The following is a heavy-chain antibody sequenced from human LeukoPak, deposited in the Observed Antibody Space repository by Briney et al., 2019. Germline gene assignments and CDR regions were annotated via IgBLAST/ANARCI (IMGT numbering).Heavy chain of an antibody. D-gene: IGHD2-21*01. CDR1: GFTFSSYD. J-gene: IGHJ3*01. Sequence: PGGSLRLSCAASGFTFSSYDMNWVRQAPGKGLEWVSYISSGGRTIHYADSVKGRFTISRDSAKTSLYLQMNSLRAEDTAVYYCARDGGGPDAFDVWGQGTMVTVFS. CDR3: ARDGGGPDAFDV. CDR2: ISSGGRTI. V-gene: IGHV3-48*03.